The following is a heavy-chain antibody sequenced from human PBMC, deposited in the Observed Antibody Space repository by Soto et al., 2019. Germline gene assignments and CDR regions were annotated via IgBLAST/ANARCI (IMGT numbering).Heavy chain of an antibody. D-gene: IGHD2-15*01. V-gene: IGHV4-30-4*01. CDR2: IYYSGST. J-gene: IGHJ5*02. Sequence: SETLSLTCTVSGGSISSGDYYWSWIRQPPGKGLEWIGYIYYSGSTYYNPSLKSRVTISVDTSKNQFSLKLSSVTAADTAVYYCARAIVVVVAASGWFDPWGRGTLVTVSS. CDR1: GGSISSGDYY. CDR3: ARAIVVVVAASGWFDP.